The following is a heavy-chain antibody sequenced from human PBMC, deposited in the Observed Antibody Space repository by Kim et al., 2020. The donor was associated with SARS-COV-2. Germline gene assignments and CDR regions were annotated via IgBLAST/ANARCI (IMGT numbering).Heavy chain of an antibody. V-gene: IGHV4-39*01. Sequence: SETLSLTCTVSGGSISSSSYYWGWIRQPPGKGLEWIGSIYYSGSTYYNPSLKSRVTISVDTSKNQFSLKLSSVTAADTAVYYCASTHSSSWSSIFDYWGQGILVTVSS. D-gene: IGHD6-13*01. CDR3: ASTHSSSWSSIFDY. CDR2: IYYSGST. J-gene: IGHJ4*02. CDR1: GGSISSSSYY.